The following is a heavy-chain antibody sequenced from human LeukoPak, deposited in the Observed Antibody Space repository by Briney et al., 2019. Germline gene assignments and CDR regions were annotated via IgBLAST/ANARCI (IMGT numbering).Heavy chain of an antibody. Sequence: KPSETLSLTCAVFGGSFSGYYWNWIRQPPGKGLEWIGQINPSRNTNYNPSLKSRVTISVDTSKKQFSLKLSSVTAADTAVYYCARGDARGYSYGHFHFDHWGHGTLVTVSS. CDR3: ARGDARGYSYGHFHFDH. D-gene: IGHD5-18*01. CDR2: INPSRNT. J-gene: IGHJ4*01. CDR1: GGSFSGYY. V-gene: IGHV4-34*01.